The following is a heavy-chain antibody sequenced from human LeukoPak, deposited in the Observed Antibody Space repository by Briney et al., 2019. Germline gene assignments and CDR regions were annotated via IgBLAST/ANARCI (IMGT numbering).Heavy chain of an antibody. CDR1: GGSISSGGHY. D-gene: IGHD3-10*01. J-gene: IGHJ4*02. CDR3: ARGKVGFPLDY. V-gene: IGHV4-39*07. CDR2: INHSGST. Sequence: SETLSLTCTVSGGSISSGGHYWSWIRQPPGKGLEWIGEINHSGSTNYNPSLKSRVTISVDTSKNQFSLKLSSGTAADTAVYYCARGKVGFPLDYWGQGTLVTVSS.